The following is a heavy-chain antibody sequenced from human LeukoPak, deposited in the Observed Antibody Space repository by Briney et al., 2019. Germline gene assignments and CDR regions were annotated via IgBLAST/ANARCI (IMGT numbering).Heavy chain of an antibody. D-gene: IGHD5-12*01. V-gene: IGHV4-59*02. CDR3: ARVSGYDWESFYDY. CDR2: IYYSGST. Sequence: PSETLSLTCTVSGGSVSSYYWSWIRQPPGKGLEWIGYIYYSGSTNYNPSLKSRVTISVDTSKNQFSLKLSSVTAADTAVYYCARVSGYDWESFYDYWGQGTLVTVSS. J-gene: IGHJ4*02. CDR1: GGSVSSYY.